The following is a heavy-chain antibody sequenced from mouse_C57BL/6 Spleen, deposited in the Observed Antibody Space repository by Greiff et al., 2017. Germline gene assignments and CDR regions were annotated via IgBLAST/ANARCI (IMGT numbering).Heavy chain of an antibody. V-gene: IGHV1-54*01. CDR3: ARGEDAMDY. Sequence: LVESGAELVRPGTSVKVSCKASGYAFTNYLIEWVKQRPGQGLEWIGVINPGSGGTNYNEKFKGKATLTADKSSSTAYMQLSSLTSEDSAVYFCARGEDAMDYWGQGTSVTVSS. J-gene: IGHJ4*01. CDR1: GYAFTNYL. CDR2: INPGSGGT.